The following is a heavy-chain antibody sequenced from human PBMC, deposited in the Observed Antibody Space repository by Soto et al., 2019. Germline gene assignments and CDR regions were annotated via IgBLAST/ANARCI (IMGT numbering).Heavy chain of an antibody. D-gene: IGHD4-4*01. J-gene: IGHJ6*02. CDR2: IDPSDSYT. Sequence: PGESLKISCKGSGYSFTSYWISWVRQMPGKGLEWMGRIDPSDSYTNYSPSFQGHVTISADKSISTAYLQWSSLKASDTAMYYCARRINSNDYSYGMDVWGQGTTVTVSS. CDR1: GYSFTSYW. CDR3: ARRINSNDYSYGMDV. V-gene: IGHV5-10-1*01.